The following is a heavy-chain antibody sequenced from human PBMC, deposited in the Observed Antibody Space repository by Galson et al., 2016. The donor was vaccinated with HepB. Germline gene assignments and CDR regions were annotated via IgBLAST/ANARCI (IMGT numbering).Heavy chain of an antibody. CDR2: INPHSGDT. Sequence: SVKVSCKASGYKMIAFYMQWVRQAPGQGLEWMGWINPHSGDTNYAQNFQGRVTLTSATSISTAYLELTGLRSDDTAVYYCASDGDRIQHNWLDPGGQGTLDTVSS. V-gene: IGHV1-2*02. CDR3: ASDGDRIQHNWLDP. J-gene: IGHJ5*02. CDR1: GYKMIAFY. D-gene: IGHD1-1*01.